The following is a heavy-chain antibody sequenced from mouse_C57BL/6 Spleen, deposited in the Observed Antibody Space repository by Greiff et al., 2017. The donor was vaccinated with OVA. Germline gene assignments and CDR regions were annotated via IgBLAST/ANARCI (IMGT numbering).Heavy chain of an antibody. J-gene: IGHJ2*01. CDR1: GFTFSDYG. V-gene: IGHV5-17*01. Sequence: EVKLMESGGGLVKPGGSLKLSCAASGFTFSDYGMHWVRQAPEKGLEWVAYISSGSSTIYYADTVKGRFTISRDNAKNTLFLQMTSLRSEDTAMYYCASRQLGLMYYFDYWGQGTTLTVSS. CDR3: ASRQLGLMYYFDY. CDR2: ISSGSSTI. D-gene: IGHD4-1*02.